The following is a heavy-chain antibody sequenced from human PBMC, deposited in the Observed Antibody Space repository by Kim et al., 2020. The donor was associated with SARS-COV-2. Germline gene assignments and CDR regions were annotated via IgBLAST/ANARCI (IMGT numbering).Heavy chain of an antibody. Sequence: GGSLRLSCAASGFTVSSNYMNWVRQAPGKGLEWVSVIYSGGGTYYADSVKGRFTISRDNSKNTLYIQMNSLRAEDTAVYYCARDRDYGKYGMDVWGQGTTVTVSS. V-gene: IGHV3-53*01. CDR3: ARDRDYGKYGMDV. CDR1: GFTVSSNY. CDR2: IYSGGGT. D-gene: IGHD3-10*01. J-gene: IGHJ6*02.